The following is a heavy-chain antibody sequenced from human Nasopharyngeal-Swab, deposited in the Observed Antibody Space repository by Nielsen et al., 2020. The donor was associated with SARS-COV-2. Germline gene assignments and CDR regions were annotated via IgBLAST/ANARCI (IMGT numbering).Heavy chain of an antibody. CDR3: ATERAIAVAGTFGAKFDY. CDR2: IYYSGST. D-gene: IGHD6-19*01. Sequence: WIRQPPGKGLEWIGSIYYSGSTYYNPSLKSRVTISVDTSKNQFSLTLSSVTAADTAVYYCATERAIAVAGTFGAKFDYWGQGTLVTVSS. V-gene: IGHV4-39*01. J-gene: IGHJ4*02.